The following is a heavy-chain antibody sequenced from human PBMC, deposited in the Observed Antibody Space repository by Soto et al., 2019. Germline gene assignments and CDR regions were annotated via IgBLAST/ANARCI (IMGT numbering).Heavy chain of an antibody. D-gene: IGHD3-22*01. V-gene: IGHV3-30-3*01. CDR2: ISYDGSNK. J-gene: IGHJ4*02. CDR3: ARSLGDYYDSSGYYGLGFDY. CDR1: GFTFSSYA. Sequence: ESGGGVVQPGRSLRLSCAASGFTFSSYAMHWVRQAPGKGLEWVAVISYDGSNKYYADSVKGRFTISRDNSKNTLYLQMNSLRAEDTAVYYCARSLGDYYDSSGYYGLGFDYWGQGTLVTVSS.